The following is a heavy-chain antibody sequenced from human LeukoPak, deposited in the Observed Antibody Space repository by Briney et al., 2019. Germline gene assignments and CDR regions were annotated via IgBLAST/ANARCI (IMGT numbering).Heavy chain of an antibody. D-gene: IGHD2-15*01. V-gene: IGHV4-4*09. CDR1: GGSISSYY. CDR3: ARLATGGGYNYFYYYMDV. Sequence: PSETLSLTCTVSGGSISSYYWSWIRQPPGKGLEWIGFIYTSGSTNYNPSLKSRVTISVDTPKNQFSLKLSSVTAADTAVYYCARLATGGGYNYFYYYMDVWGKGTTVTASS. CDR2: IYTSGST. J-gene: IGHJ6*03.